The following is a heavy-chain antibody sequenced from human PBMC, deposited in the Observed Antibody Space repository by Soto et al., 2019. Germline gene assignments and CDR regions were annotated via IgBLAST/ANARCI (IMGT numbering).Heavy chain of an antibody. CDR3: AREVVETSSLWLDP. D-gene: IGHD6-6*01. CDR2: IIPIFGTA. CDR1: GGTFSSYA. V-gene: IGHV1-69*13. Sequence: ASVKVSCKASGGTFSSYAISWVRQAPGQGLEWMGGIIPIFGTANYAQKFQGRVTITADESTSTAYMELNSLKIDDTAVYYCAREVVETSSLWLDPWGQGTLVTVSS. J-gene: IGHJ5*02.